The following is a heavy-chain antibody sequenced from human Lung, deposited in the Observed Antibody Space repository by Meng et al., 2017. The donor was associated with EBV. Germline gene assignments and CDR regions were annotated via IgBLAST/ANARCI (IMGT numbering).Heavy chain of an antibody. V-gene: IGHV4-30-4*01. CDR1: GGSISSGDYY. CDR3: ATIKERTTVTPFDY. CDR2: IYYSGST. J-gene: IGHJ4*02. D-gene: IGHD4-17*01. Sequence: QVELRDSGPGRVKPSQTLSLTCTVSGGSISSGDYYWSWIRQPPGKGLEWIGYIYYSGSTYYNPSLKSRVTISVDTSKNQFSLKLSSVTAADTAVYYCATIKERTTVTPFDYWGQGTLVTVSS.